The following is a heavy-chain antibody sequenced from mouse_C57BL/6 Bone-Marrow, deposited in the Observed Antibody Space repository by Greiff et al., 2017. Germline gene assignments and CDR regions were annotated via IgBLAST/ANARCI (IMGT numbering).Heavy chain of an antibody. Sequence: VQLQQPGAELVKPGASVKLSCKASGYTFTSYWMHWVKQRPGRGLEWIGRIDPTSGGTNYNEKFKSKTTLTVDKSSSTAYMQLSSLTSADSADYYCAIGGWYFDVWGTGTTVTVSS. V-gene: IGHV1-72*01. CDR2: IDPTSGGT. CDR1: GYTFTSYW. J-gene: IGHJ1*03. CDR3: AIGGWYFDV.